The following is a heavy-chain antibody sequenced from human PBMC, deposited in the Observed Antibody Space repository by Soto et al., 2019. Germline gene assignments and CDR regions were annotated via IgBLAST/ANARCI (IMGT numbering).Heavy chain of an antibody. CDR1: GYTITSYN. CDR3: ARQGSQYGLGNYLH. CDR2: MNPNTGET. J-gene: IGHJ4*02. V-gene: IGHV1-8*01. Sequence: QVQLVQSGAEVKKPGASVKVSCKASGYTITSYNINWVRQAPGQGLEWMGWMNPNTGETGSTEKFEGRVSMTRDISEATAYMELSSLTSDDTGVYYCARQGSQYGLGNYLHWGQGTLVTVSS. D-gene: IGHD3-10*01.